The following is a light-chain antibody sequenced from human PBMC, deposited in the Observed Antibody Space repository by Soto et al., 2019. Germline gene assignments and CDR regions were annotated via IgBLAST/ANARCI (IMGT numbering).Light chain of an antibody. Sequence: QSVLTQPPSVSGAPGQRVTISCTGSSSNIGAGYDVHWYQQLPGTAPKLLIYGNSNRPSGVPDRFSGSKSGTSASLAITGLQAEDEADYYCQSYDSSLRMEVFGGGTKVTV. CDR2: GNS. CDR3: QSYDSSLRMEV. V-gene: IGLV1-40*01. CDR1: SSNIGAGYD. J-gene: IGLJ2*01.